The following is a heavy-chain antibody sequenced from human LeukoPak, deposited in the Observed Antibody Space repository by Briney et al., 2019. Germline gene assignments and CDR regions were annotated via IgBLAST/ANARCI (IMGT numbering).Heavy chain of an antibody. CDR1: GGSISSYY. J-gene: IGHJ4*02. CDR2: ISYSGST. Sequence: SETLSLTYTVSGGSISSYYWSWIRQPPGKGLEWIGYISYSGSTNYNPSLKNRVTISVDTSKNQFSLKLSSVTAADTAVYYCAALRASSGWYSFDYWGQGTLVTVSS. D-gene: IGHD6-19*01. V-gene: IGHV4-59*08. CDR3: AALRASSGWYSFDY.